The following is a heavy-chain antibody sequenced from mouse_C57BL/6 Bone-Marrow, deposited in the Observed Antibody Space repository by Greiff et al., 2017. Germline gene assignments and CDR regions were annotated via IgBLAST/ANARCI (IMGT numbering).Heavy chain of an antibody. CDR3: ARSHPYSTWYFDV. CDR1: GYTFTDYY. V-gene: IGHV1-26*01. Sequence: EVQLQQSGPELVKPGASVKISCKASGYTFTDYYMNWVKQSHGKSLEWIGDINPNNGGTSYNQKFKGKATLTVDKSSSTAYMELRSLTSEDSAVYYCARSHPYSTWYFDVWGTGTTVTVSA. D-gene: IGHD2-5*01. J-gene: IGHJ1*03. CDR2: INPNNGGT.